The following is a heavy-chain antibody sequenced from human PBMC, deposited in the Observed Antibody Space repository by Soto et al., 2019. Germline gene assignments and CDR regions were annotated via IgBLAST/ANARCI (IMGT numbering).Heavy chain of an antibody. CDR3: ARGNTHGYYYMDV. J-gene: IGHJ6*03. CDR2: IYYSGST. D-gene: IGHD3-22*01. CDR1: GGSISSYY. V-gene: IGHV4-59*08. Sequence: SETLSLTCTVSGGSISSYYWSWIRQPPGKGLEWIGYIYYSGSTNYNPSLKSRVTISLDTSKNQFSLKLSSVTAADTAVYFCARGNTHGYYYMDVWGRGTTVTVSS.